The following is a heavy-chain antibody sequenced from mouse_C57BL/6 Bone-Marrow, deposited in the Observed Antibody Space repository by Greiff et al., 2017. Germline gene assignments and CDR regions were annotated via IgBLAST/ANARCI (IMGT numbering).Heavy chain of an antibody. CDR1: GYSFTGYY. CDR3: ARGYGSSPDYFDD. J-gene: IGHJ2*01. Sequence: EVQLQQSGPELVKPGASVKISCKASGYSFTGYYMNWVKQSPEKSLEWIGEINPSTGGTTYNQKFKAKATLTVDKSSSTAYMQLKSLTSEDSAVYYCARGYGSSPDYFDDWGQGTTLTVSS. V-gene: IGHV1-42*01. D-gene: IGHD1-1*01. CDR2: INPSTGGT.